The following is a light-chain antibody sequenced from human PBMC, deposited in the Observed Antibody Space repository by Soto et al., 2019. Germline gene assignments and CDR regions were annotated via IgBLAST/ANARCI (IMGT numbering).Light chain of an antibody. CDR3: QQSYSTPRIT. CDR2: AAS. J-gene: IGKJ5*01. CDR1: QSISSY. Sequence: DIQMTQSPSSLSASVGDRVTITCRASQSISSYLNWYRQKPGKAPKLLIYAASSLQSGVPSRFSGSGSGTDFTLTISRLQPEDFATYYCQQSYSTPRITFGKGTRLEIK. V-gene: IGKV1-39*01.